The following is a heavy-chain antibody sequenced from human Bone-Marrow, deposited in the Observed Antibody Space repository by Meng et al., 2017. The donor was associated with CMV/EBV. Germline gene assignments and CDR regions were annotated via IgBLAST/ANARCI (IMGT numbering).Heavy chain of an antibody. CDR3: ARGPGYCSTPSCYLDV. Sequence: SVKVSCKASGYTFTSYDINWVRQAPGQGLEWMGGVIPIFGPSNYAQNFQGRVTITTDESTSTAYMELSSLRSEDTAVYYCARGPGYCSTPSCYLDVWGQGTTVTVSS. CDR1: GYTFTSYD. D-gene: IGHD2-2*01. CDR2: VIPIFGPS. J-gene: IGHJ6*02. V-gene: IGHV1-69*05.